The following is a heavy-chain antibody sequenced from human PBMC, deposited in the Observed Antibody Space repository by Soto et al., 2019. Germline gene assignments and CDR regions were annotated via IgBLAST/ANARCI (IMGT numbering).Heavy chain of an antibody. V-gene: IGHV1-58*01. CDR3: AAAVPTYDNSGYYFDGFDT. CDR1: GLTFRDSA. CDR2: IVVGSGNT. J-gene: IGHJ3*02. D-gene: IGHD3-22*01. Sequence: ASVKVSCKASGLTFRDSAVQWVRQRRGHRLEGIGWIVVGSGNTNYAQDFQGRVTISRDMTTNTVYMELSSLRSEDSAVFFCAAAVPTYDNSGYYFDGFDTWGQGTMVTVSS.